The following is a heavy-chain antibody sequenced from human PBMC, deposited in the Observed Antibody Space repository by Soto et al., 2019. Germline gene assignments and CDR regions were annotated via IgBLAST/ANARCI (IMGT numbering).Heavy chain of an antibody. D-gene: IGHD3-3*01. CDR3: ARCTIFGVVIGGGPNWFDP. V-gene: IGHV1-69*13. CDR2: IIPIFGTA. Sequence: GASVKVSCKASGGTFSSYAISWVRQAPGQGLEWMGGIIPIFGTANYAQKFQGRVTITADESTSTAYMELSSLRSEDTAVYYCARCTIFGVVIGGGPNWFDPWGQGTLVTVSS. J-gene: IGHJ5*02. CDR1: GGTFSSYA.